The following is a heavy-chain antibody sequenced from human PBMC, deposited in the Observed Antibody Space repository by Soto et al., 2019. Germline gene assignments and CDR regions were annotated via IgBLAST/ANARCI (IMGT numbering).Heavy chain of an antibody. V-gene: IGHV3-48*03. CDR3: VRSWGVYCSSTRCYSPWLDP. D-gene: IGHD2-2*02. CDR1: GFTFSSHE. J-gene: IGHJ5*02. CDR2: ISSSGSPI. Sequence: RRLSFVASGFTFSSHEMNWVRQAPGKGLEWVSYISSSGSPIDYADSVRGRFTISRDNAKNSVILQMNSLRVEDTAVYYCVRSWGVYCSSTRCYSPWLDPWGQGTLVTVSS.